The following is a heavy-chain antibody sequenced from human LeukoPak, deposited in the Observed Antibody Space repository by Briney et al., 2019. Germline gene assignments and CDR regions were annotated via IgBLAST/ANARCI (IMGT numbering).Heavy chain of an antibody. V-gene: IGHV4-4*02. CDR2: IHHTGRT. CDR3: VGQLSISYTWGL. J-gene: IGHJ4*02. Sequence: PSETLSLTCAVSGDSISSSNWWSWVRPPPGKGLEWIGEIHHTGRTNYNPSLKSRFTISVDKSKNHFSLDVSSVTAADTAIYYCVGQLSISYTWGLWGQGTLVTVSS. CDR1: GDSISSSNW. D-gene: IGHD7-27*01.